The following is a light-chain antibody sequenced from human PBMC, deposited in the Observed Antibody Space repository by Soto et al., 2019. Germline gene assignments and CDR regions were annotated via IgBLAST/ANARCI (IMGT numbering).Light chain of an antibody. CDR2: GAS. CDR3: QQYNNWPLT. CDR1: QSVSSN. V-gene: IGKV3-15*01. J-gene: IGKJ1*01. Sequence: EIVMTQSPATLSVSPGERATLSCMASQSVSSNLAWYQQKPGQAPRLLIYGASTRATGIPARFSGSGSGTELTLTISSLQSEDFAVYYCQQYNNWPLTFGQGTKVDIK.